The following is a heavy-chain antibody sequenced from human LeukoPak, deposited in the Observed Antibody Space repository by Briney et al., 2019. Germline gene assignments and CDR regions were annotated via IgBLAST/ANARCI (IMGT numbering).Heavy chain of an antibody. D-gene: IGHD2-15*01. CDR3: ASILCSGGSCYYYFDY. Sequence: SVKVSCKASGGTFSSYAISWVRQAPGQGLEWMGRIIPILGIANYAQKFQGRVTITADKSTSTAYMELSSLRSEDTAVYYCASILCSGGSCYYYFDYWGQETLVTVSS. J-gene: IGHJ4*02. CDR2: IIPILGIA. CDR1: GGTFSSYA. V-gene: IGHV1-69*04.